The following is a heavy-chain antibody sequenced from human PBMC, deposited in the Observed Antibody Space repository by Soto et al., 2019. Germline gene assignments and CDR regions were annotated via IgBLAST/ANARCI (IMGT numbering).Heavy chain of an antibody. Sequence: GASVKVSCKAPGGTFSSYAISWVRQAPGQGLEWMGGIIPIFGTANYAQKFQGRVTITADESTSTAYMELSILRSEDTAVYYCARNKYSRSSLYYYYYGMDVWGQGTTVTVSS. J-gene: IGHJ6*02. CDR3: ARNKYSRSSLYYYYYGMDV. CDR1: GGTFSSYA. V-gene: IGHV1-69*13. D-gene: IGHD6-6*01. CDR2: IIPIFGTA.